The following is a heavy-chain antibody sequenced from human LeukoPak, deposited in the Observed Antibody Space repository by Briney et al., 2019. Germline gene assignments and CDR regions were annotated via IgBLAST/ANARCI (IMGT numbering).Heavy chain of an antibody. J-gene: IGHJ6*03. CDR2: IYYSGST. Sequence: PSETLSLTCPVAGGSISSYYWSWIRQPPGKGLEWIGYIYYSGSTNYNPSLKSRGTISVDTSKNQFSLKLSSVTAADTAVYYCARGAYYYDSSGSYPYHYYYYMDVWGKGTTVTVSS. D-gene: IGHD3-22*01. CDR3: ARGAYYYDSSGSYPYHYYYYMDV. V-gene: IGHV4-59*01. CDR1: GGSISSYY.